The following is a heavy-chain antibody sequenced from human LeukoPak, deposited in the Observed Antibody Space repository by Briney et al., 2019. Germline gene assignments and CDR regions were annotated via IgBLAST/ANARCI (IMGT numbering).Heavy chain of an antibody. CDR3: ARGVGSIAIFGVVPDY. V-gene: IGHV1-69*01. J-gene: IGHJ4*02. Sequence: GSSVKVSCKASGGTFSSYAISWVRQAPGQGLEWMGGIIPIFATANYAQKFQGRVTITADESTSTAYMELSSLRSEDTAVYYCARGVGSIAIFGVVPDYWGQGTLVTVSS. D-gene: IGHD3-3*01. CDR2: IIPIFATA. CDR1: GGTFSSYA.